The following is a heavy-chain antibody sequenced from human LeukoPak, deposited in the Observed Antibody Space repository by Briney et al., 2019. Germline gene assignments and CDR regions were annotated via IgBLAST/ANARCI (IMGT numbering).Heavy chain of an antibody. CDR1: GFTFSRYW. V-gene: IGHV3-7*01. J-gene: IGHJ4*02. Sequence: GGSLRHSCAASGFTFSRYWMSWARQAPGKGLEWVAKIKQDGSEKYYVDSVKGRFTISRDNAKNSLFLQMDSLRVEDTAVYFCARKEDHWGQGTLVTVSS. CDR3: ARKEDH. CDR2: IKQDGSEK.